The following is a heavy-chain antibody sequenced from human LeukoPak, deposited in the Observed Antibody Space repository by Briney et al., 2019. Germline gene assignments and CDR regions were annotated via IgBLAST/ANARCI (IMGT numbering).Heavy chain of an antibody. J-gene: IGHJ1*01. CDR3: ARGFPQYNGYDQH. CDR2: MYYSGST. Sequence: SETLSLTCTVSGGSISSGDYYWSWIRQPPGKGLEWIAYMYYSGSTYYNPSPKSRVTMSADTSKNQLSLKLSSVTAADTAVYYCARGFPQYNGYDQHWGQGALVTVSS. V-gene: IGHV4-30-4*01. D-gene: IGHD5-12*01. CDR1: GGSISSGDYY.